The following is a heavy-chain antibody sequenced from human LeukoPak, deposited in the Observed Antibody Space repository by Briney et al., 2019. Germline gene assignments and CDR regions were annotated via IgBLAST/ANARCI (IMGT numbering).Heavy chain of an antibody. D-gene: IGHD3-22*01. Sequence: PGGSLRLSCAASGFTFSSYAMNWVRQAPGKGLEWVAVISYDGSNKYYADSVKGRFTISRDNSKNTLYLQMNSLRAEDTAVYYCASDFYYDSSGYYLTDYWGQGTLVTVSS. J-gene: IGHJ4*02. V-gene: IGHV3-30-3*01. CDR1: GFTFSSYA. CDR2: ISYDGSNK. CDR3: ASDFYYDSSGYYLTDY.